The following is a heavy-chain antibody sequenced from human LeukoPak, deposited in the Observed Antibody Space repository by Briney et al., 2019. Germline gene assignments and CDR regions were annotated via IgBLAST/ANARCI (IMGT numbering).Heavy chain of an antibody. J-gene: IGHJ4*02. V-gene: IGHV3-74*01. D-gene: IGHD1-26*01. Sequence: GGSLRLSCAASGFSFSTYAMHWVRQAPGKGLEWVSRISSDGSTTSYADSVKGRFTISRDNAKNTLYLQMSSLRAEDTAVYYCARRGGSYNDYWGQGTLVTVSS. CDR2: ISSDGSTT. CDR1: GFSFSTYA. CDR3: ARRGGSYNDY.